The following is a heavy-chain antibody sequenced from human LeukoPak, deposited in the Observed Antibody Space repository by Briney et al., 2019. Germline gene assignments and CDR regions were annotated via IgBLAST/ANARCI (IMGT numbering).Heavy chain of an antibody. CDR2: INEDGSDK. V-gene: IGHV3-7*03. CDR1: GFMFTDSW. CDR3: AKASRRHCPNTSCYTLDY. J-gene: IGHJ4*02. D-gene: IGHD2-2*02. Sequence: GGSLRLSCAASGFMFTDSWMAWVRQAPGKGLEWLANINEDGSDKNYVVALKGRFTISRDNAEKSLYLQMNSLRAEDTAVYYCAKASRRHCPNTSCYTLDYWGQGTLVTGSS.